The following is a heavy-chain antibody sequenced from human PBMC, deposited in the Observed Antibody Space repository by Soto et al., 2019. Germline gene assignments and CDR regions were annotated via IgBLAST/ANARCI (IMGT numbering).Heavy chain of an antibody. CDR1: GFTFSHHY. D-gene: IGHD5-18*01. J-gene: IGHJ6*02. Sequence: QMQLVESGGGLVEPGGSLRLSCEASGFTFSHHYMSWIRQAPGKGLEWVSYISRSGTTIYYADSVRGRCTISRDNSKNTLYLQMDSLRAEDTAMYYCGRDPELWDENVATRPSTYYYGMDVWGQGTTVTVSS. CDR2: ISRSGTTI. V-gene: IGHV3-11*01. CDR3: GRDPELWDENVATRPSTYYYGMDV.